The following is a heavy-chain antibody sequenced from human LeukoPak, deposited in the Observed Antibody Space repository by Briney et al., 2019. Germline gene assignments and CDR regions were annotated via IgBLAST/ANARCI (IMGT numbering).Heavy chain of an antibody. CDR3: ARYSGSYYEVDY. CDR1: GGSISSSSYY. Sequence: QPSETLSLTCTVSGGSISSSSYYWGWIRQPPGKGLEWIGSIYYSGSTYYNPSLKSRVTISVDTSKNQFSLKLSSVTAADTAVYYCARYSGSYYEVDYWGQGTLVTVSS. CDR2: IYYSGST. V-gene: IGHV4-39*01. J-gene: IGHJ4*02. D-gene: IGHD1-26*01.